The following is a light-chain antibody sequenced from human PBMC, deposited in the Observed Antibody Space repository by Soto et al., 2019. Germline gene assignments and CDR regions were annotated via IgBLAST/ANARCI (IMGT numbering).Light chain of an antibody. CDR3: QQYSSWGT. J-gene: IGKJ1*01. CDR1: QSIGDW. V-gene: IGKV1-5*03. CDR2: KAS. Sequence: DIQMTQSPSTLSASVGDRVTITCRASQSIGDWLAWYQQKPGKAPKLLIYKASSLETGAPSRFSGSGSGTEFSLTISSLQPDDFATYYCQQYSSWGTFGQGTKVEIK.